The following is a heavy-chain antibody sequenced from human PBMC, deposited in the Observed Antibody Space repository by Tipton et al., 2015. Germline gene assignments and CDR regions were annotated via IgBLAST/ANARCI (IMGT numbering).Heavy chain of an antibody. Sequence: GLVKPSETLSLTCTVSGGSVSSRTYYWSWIRQAPGKGLELIGYIYYSGTVNYNPSLTSRVTISVDTSKNQFSLKLSSVTAADTAVYFCARTPLKDSGSYYYYGIDVWGQGTTVTVSS. CDR2: IYYSGTV. J-gene: IGHJ6*02. D-gene: IGHD3-10*01. CDR3: ARTPLKDSGSYYYYGIDV. CDR1: GGSVSSRTYY. V-gene: IGHV4-61*01.